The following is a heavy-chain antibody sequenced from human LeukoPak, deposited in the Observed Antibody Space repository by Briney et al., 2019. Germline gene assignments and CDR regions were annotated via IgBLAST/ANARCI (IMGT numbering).Heavy chain of an antibody. CDR2: ISAYNGNT. CDR3: ARIIYYGSGSYYSYFDY. V-gene: IGHV1-18*01. CDR1: GYTFTSYG. J-gene: IGHJ4*02. D-gene: IGHD3-10*01. Sequence: ASVKVSCKASGYTFTSYGISWLRQAPGQGLEWMGWISAYNGNTNYAQKLQGGVTMTTETSTSTAYMELRSLRSDDTAVYYCARIIYYGSGSYYSYFDYWGQGTLVTVSS.